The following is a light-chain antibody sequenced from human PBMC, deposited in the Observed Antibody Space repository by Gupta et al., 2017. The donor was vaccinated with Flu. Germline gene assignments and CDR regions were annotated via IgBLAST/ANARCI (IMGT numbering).Light chain of an antibody. V-gene: IGKV3-15*01. J-gene: IGKJ1*01. CDR3: QQDYDWPRT. CDR2: GAS. Sequence: DKVMTQSPAPLSVSPGGRATLSCRASQSISTMVAWYQQKPGQAPRLLIYGASTRVPDIPDRFSGSGSGTEFTLTISSLQSEDFAVYSCQQDYDWPRTFGQGTKVEIK. CDR1: QSISTM.